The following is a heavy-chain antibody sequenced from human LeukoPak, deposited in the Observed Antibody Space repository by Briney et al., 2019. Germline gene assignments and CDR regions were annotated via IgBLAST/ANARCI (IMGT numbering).Heavy chain of an antibody. D-gene: IGHD2-2*02. Sequence: PSETLSLTCTVSGYSISSGYYWGWIRQPPGQGVEWVGSIYHSGSTYYNPSLKSRVTISVDTSKNQFSLKLSSVTAADTAVYYCARIVVPAAILNWFDPWGQGTLVTVSS. CDR1: GYSISSGYY. V-gene: IGHV4-38-2*02. CDR2: IYHSGST. J-gene: IGHJ5*02. CDR3: ARIVVPAAILNWFDP.